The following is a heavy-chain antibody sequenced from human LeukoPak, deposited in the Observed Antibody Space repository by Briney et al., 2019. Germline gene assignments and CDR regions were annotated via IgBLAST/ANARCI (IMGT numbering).Heavy chain of an antibody. D-gene: IGHD6-6*01. CDR3: AKVVAARRYYYYGMDV. V-gene: IGHV3-23*01. CDR2: ISGSGGST. Sequence: PTGGSLRLSCAASGFTFSSYAMSWVRQAPGKGLEWASAISGSGGSTYYADSVKGRFTISGDNSKNTLYLQMNSLRAEDTAVYYCAKVVAARRYYYYGMDVWGQGTTVTVSS. J-gene: IGHJ6*02. CDR1: GFTFSSYA.